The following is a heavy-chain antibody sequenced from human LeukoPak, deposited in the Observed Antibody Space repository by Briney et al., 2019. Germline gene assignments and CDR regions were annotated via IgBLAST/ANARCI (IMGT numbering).Heavy chain of an antibody. D-gene: IGHD3-10*02. CDR3: AELGITMIGGV. Sequence: PGGSLTLSCAASGFTFSSYWMSWPPQAPGKGLEWVANIKQDGSEKYYVDPVKGRFTIARDNAKNSLYLQMSSLRAEDTAVYYCAELGITMIGGVGGKGTTVTISS. J-gene: IGHJ6*04. CDR1: GFTFSSYW. CDR2: IKQDGSEK. V-gene: IGHV3-7*01.